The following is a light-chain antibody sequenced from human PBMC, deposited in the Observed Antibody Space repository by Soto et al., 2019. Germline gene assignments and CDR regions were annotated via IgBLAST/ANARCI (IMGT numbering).Light chain of an antibody. CDR2: GAS. Sequence: EVVMTQSPATLSVSPGERATLSCRASQSVGGNLAWYQQKPGQAPRLLIYGASTRATGIPARFSGSGSGTEFTPTISSLQSEDFAVYFCQQYINWPLTFGGGTKVEIK. CDR3: QQYINWPLT. J-gene: IGKJ4*01. V-gene: IGKV3-15*01. CDR1: QSVGGN.